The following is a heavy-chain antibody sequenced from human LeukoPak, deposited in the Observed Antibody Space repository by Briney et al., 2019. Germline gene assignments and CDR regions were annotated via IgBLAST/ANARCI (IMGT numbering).Heavy chain of an antibody. D-gene: IGHD1-26*01. CDR1: EFTFDNYA. CDR2: ISGSGYYS. V-gene: IGHV3-23*01. Sequence: GGSLRLSCAASEFTFDNYAMSWVRQAPGKGLEWVSVISGSGYYSYYADSVKGRFTVSRDNSKTTLYLQMNSLRADDTAVYYCAKGGPTESNYFDFWGQGTLVTVSS. J-gene: IGHJ4*02. CDR3: AKGGPTESNYFDF.